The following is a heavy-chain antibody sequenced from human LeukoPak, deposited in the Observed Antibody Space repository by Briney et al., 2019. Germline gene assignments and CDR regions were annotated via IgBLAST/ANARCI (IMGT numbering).Heavy chain of an antibody. CDR1: GFTFRSSW. CDR3: AGISWGDSY. Sequence: PGGSLRLSCAVSGFTFRSSWMQWVRHVPGKGLVWVSRIDCGGSDTTYADSVKGRFTISRDNAKNTVYLQMNSLRAEDTAVYYCAGISWGDSYWGQGTPVTVSS. J-gene: IGHJ4*02. V-gene: IGHV3-74*01. CDR2: IDCGGSDT. D-gene: IGHD2-21*01.